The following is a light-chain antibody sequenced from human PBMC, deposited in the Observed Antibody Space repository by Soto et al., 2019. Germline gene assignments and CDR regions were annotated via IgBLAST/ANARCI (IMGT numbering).Light chain of an antibody. V-gene: IGKV1-39*01. CDR3: QQYYISVLT. J-gene: IGKJ4*01. CDR2: AAS. CDR1: QSISNF. Sequence: DIPMTQSPSTLSASLGDRVTITCRASQSISNFLNWVQHKPGNAPKVLISAASTLQSGVPPRFSGSESGTDFTLTISRLQPEDSASYYCQQYYISVLTFGGGTKVDIK.